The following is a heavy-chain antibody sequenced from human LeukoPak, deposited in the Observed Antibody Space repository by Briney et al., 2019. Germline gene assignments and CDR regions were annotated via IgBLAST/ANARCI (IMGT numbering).Heavy chain of an antibody. CDR2: IYTSGST. J-gene: IGHJ6*02. V-gene: IGHV4-61*02. CDR1: GGSICSGSYY. CDR3: ARGPARGYCSSTSCYYYGMDV. Sequence: PSQTLSLTCTVSGGSICSGSYYWSWIRQPAGKGLEWIGRIYTSGSTNYNPSLKSRVTISVDTSKNQFSLKLSSVTAADTAVYYCARGPARGYCSSTSCYYYGMDVWGQGTTVTVSS. D-gene: IGHD2-2*01.